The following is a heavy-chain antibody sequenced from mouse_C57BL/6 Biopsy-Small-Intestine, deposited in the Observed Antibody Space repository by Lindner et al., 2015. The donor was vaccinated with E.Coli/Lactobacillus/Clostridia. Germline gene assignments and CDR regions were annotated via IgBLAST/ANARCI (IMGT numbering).Heavy chain of an antibody. V-gene: IGHV1-82*01. CDR2: INFVDGHS. D-gene: IGHD1-1*01. Sequence: VQLQESGPQLVKPGASVKISCKPPVSVFSSSWMDWVKQRPGKGLEWIGRINFVDGHSNYNEKFKGKATLTADKSSSTVYMQLTNLTSEDSAVYFCTREDGSGPFPYWGQGDSGHCLC. CDR3: TREDGSGPFPY. J-gene: IGHJ3*01. CDR1: VSVFSSSW.